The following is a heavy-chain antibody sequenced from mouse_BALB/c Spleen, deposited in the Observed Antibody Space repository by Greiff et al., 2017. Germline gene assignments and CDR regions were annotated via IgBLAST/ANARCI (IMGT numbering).Heavy chain of an antibody. Sequence: QLQESGPELVKPGASVKMSCKASGYTFTSYVMHWVKQKPGQGLEWIGYINPYNDGTKYNEKFKGKATLTSDKSSSTAYMELSSLTSEDSAVYYCARDDYYGSVWFAYWGQGTLVTVSA. D-gene: IGHD1-1*01. CDR1: GYTFTSYV. CDR2: INPYNDGT. CDR3: ARDDYYGSVWFAY. J-gene: IGHJ3*01. V-gene: IGHV1-14*01.